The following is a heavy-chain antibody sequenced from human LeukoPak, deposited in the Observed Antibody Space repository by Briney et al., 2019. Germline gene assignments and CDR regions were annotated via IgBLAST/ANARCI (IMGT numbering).Heavy chain of an antibody. CDR2: FDREDGET. D-gene: IGHD3-3*01. Sequence: ASVKVSRQFSGYTLTALSMNWVRQAPGKGRVWMGGFDREDGETLYAHKFRGRVTMTEDTSADTVYMELSSLSSEDTAVYYCATDSKLPSTNTDYDFWSGHYGLDVWGQGTTVTV. J-gene: IGHJ6*02. V-gene: IGHV1-24*01. CDR3: ATDSKLPSTNTDYDFWSGHYGLDV. CDR1: GYTLTALS.